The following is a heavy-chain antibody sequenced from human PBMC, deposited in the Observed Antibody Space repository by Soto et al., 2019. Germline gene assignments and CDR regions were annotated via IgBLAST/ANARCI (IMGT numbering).Heavy chain of an antibody. V-gene: IGHV3-66*01. J-gene: IGHJ4*02. CDR3: VRSRFVALGVTLVDY. CDR2: IYSGGST. CDR1: GFTVSNNY. D-gene: IGHD3-16*01. Sequence: EVQLVESGGGLVQPGGSLRLSCAASGFTVSNNYINWVRQAPGKGLEWVSIIYSGGSTYYADSVKGRFTISRDNSKNTLHLQMPSLRAEDTAVYYCVRSRFVALGVTLVDYWGQGTLVTVSS.